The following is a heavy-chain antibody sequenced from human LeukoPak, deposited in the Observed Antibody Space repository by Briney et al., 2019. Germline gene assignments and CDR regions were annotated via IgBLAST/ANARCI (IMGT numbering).Heavy chain of an antibody. D-gene: IGHD1/OR15-1a*01. V-gene: IGHV3-11*04. Sequence: GGSLRLSCAASGFSVSTNYMSWIRQAPGKGLEWVSYISSSGSTIYYAESVKGRFTISRDNAKNSLYLQMNSLRAEDTAVYYCAREAYNWNNRMVDYWGQGTLVTVSS. CDR2: ISSSGSTI. J-gene: IGHJ4*02. CDR3: AREAYNWNNRMVDY. CDR1: GFSVSTNY.